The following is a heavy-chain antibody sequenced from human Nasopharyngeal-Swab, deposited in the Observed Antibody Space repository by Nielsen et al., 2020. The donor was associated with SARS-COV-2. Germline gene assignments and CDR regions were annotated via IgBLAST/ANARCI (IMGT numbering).Heavy chain of an antibody. J-gene: IGHJ4*02. Sequence: KVSCKGSGFSFTSYWIGWVLQMPVKGREWWGIIYPGDCDTRYSPSLQGQVTIPADKSISTAYPQWSSLKASDTAMDYYARYTVTVGFDYWGQGTLVTVSS. CDR1: GFSFTSYW. CDR2: IYPGDCDT. V-gene: IGHV5-51*01. CDR3: ARYTVTVGFDY. D-gene: IGHD4-17*01.